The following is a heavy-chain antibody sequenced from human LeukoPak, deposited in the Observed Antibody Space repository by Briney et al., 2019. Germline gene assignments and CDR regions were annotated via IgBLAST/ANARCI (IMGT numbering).Heavy chain of an antibody. D-gene: IGHD3-10*01. V-gene: IGHV4-59*08. CDR3: ARHEKAVRGAIDY. J-gene: IGHJ4*02. CDR1: GGSISSYY. CDR2: IYYSGST. Sequence: SETLSLTCTVSGGSISSYYWSWIRQPPGKGLEWIGYIYYSGSTNYNPSLKSRVTISVDTSKNQFSLKLSSVTAADTAVYYCARHEKAVRGAIDYWGQGTLVTVSS.